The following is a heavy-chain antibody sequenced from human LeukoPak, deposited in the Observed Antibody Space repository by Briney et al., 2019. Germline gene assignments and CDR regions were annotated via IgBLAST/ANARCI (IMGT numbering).Heavy chain of an antibody. J-gene: IGHJ4*02. Sequence: GGSLRLSCAASGFTFSDYKMNWVRQTPGKGLEWVSSISSSNSIYYADSVRGRFTISRDDTENSLYLQMNSLRAEDTAVYFCARDRGLKNTIKVPEVDFWGQGTLVTVS. CDR2: ISSSNSI. D-gene: IGHD3-10*01. CDR1: GFTFSDYK. V-gene: IGHV3-69-1*01. CDR3: ARDRGLKNTIKVPEVDF.